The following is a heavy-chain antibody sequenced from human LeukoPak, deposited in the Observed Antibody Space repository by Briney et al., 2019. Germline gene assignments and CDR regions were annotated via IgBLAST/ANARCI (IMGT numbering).Heavy chain of an antibody. Sequence: GGSLRLSCAASGFTFSSYGMHWVRQAPGKGLEWVAFIRYDGSNKYYADSVKGRFTISRDNSKNTLYLQMNSLRAEDTAVYYCAKDGGYCSSTSCQNYYYYYMDVWVKGTTVTVSS. J-gene: IGHJ6*03. CDR3: AKDGGYCSSTSCQNYYYYYMDV. CDR1: GFTFSSYG. V-gene: IGHV3-30*02. CDR2: IRYDGSNK. D-gene: IGHD2-2*03.